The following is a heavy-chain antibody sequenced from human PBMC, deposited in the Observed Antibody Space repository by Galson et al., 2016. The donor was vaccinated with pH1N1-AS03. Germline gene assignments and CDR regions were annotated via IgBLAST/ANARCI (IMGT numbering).Heavy chain of an antibody. V-gene: IGHV3-30*18. CDR3: ANDFKYDFWSGYSFY. CDR1: GFTISNFG. CDR2: ISFDGTNK. Sequence: SLRLSCAASGFTISNFGMLWVRQAPGQGLEWVAIISFDGTNKYYADSVKGRFSISRDNSKNTLFLQMSALRAEDTAVYSCANDFKYDFWSGYSFYWGQGALVTVSS. J-gene: IGHJ4*02. D-gene: IGHD3/OR15-3a*01.